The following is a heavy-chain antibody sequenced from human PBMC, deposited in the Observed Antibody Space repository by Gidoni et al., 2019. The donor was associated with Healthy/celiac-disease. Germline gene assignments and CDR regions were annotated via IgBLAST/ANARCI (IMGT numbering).Heavy chain of an antibody. J-gene: IGHJ5*02. V-gene: IGHV4-59*01. CDR3: ARAPPPYYYDSSGYYFKDSWFDP. CDR1: GGSISSYY. Sequence: QVQLQESGPGLVKPSETLSLTCTVSGGSISSYYWSWIRQPPGKGLEWIGYIYYSGSTNYNPSLKSRVTISVDTSKNQFSLKLSSVTAADTAVYYCARAPPPYYYDSSGYYFKDSWFDPWGQGTLVTVSS. D-gene: IGHD3-22*01. CDR2: IYYSGST.